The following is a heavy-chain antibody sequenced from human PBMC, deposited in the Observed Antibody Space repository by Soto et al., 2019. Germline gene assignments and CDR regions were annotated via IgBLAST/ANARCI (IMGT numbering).Heavy chain of an antibody. J-gene: IGHJ4*02. CDR1: GFTFSSYA. D-gene: IGHD3-10*01. CDR2: ISGSGGST. V-gene: IGHV3-23*01. Sequence: PGGSLRLSCAASGFTFSSYAMSWVRQAPGKGLEWVSAISGSGGSTYYADSVKGRFTISRDNSKNTLYLQMNSLRAEDTAVYYCAKDLSTMVRGSGRYDYWGQGTLVTVSS. CDR3: AKDLSTMVRGSGRYDY.